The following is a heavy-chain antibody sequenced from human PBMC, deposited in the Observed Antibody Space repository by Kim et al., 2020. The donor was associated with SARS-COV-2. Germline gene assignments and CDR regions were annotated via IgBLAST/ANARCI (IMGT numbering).Heavy chain of an antibody. Sequence: GGSLRLSCAASGFTFSSYGMHWVRQAPGKGLEWVAVISYDGSNKYYADSVKGRFTISRDNSKNTLYLQMNSLRAEDTAVYYCAKDGLIAVAGYIDYWGQGTLITVSS. V-gene: IGHV3-30*18. D-gene: IGHD6-19*01. J-gene: IGHJ4*02. CDR2: ISYDGSNK. CDR1: GFTFSSYG. CDR3: AKDGLIAVAGYIDY.